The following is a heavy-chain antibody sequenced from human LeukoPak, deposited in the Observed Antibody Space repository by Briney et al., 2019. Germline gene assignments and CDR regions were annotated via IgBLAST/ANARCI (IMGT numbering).Heavy chain of an antibody. D-gene: IGHD6-13*01. Sequence: ETLSLTCTVSGGSISSYYWSWIRQPPGKGLEWIGYIYYSGSTNYNPSLKSRVTISVDTSKNQFSLKLSSVTAADTAVYYCARQGDSSSWYRENWFDPWGQGTLVTVSS. J-gene: IGHJ5*02. V-gene: IGHV4-59*08. CDR1: GGSISSYY. CDR2: IYYSGST. CDR3: ARQGDSSSWYRENWFDP.